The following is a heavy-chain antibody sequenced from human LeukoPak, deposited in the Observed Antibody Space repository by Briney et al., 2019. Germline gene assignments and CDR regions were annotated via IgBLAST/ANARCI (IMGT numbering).Heavy chain of an antibody. CDR2: ISSSSSYI. CDR1: GFTFSSYS. V-gene: IGHV3-21*03. Sequence: GGPLRLSCAASGFTFSSYSMNWVRQAPGKGLEWVSSISSSSSYIYYADSVKGRFTISRDNAKNSLYLQMNSLRAEDTAVYYCARGSAVDCSGGSCYSDFQHWGQGTLATVSS. CDR3: ARGSAVDCSGGSCYSDFQH. D-gene: IGHD2-15*01. J-gene: IGHJ1*01.